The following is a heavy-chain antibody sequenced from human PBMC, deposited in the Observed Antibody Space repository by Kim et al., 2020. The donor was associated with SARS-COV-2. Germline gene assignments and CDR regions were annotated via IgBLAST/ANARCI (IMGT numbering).Heavy chain of an antibody. J-gene: IGHJ5*02. CDR2: INHSGST. V-gene: IGHV4-34*01. D-gene: IGHD5-18*01. Sequence: SETLSLTCAVYGGSFSGYYWSWIRQPPGKGLEWIGEINHSGSTNYNPSLKSRVTISVDTSKNQFSLKLSSVTAADTAVYYCARGKVQLWLSWFDPWGQGT. CDR3: ARGKVQLWLSWFDP. CDR1: GGSFSGYY.